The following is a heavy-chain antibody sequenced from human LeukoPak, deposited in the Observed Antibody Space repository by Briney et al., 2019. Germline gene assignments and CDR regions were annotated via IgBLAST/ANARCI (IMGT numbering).Heavy chain of an antibody. J-gene: IGHJ4*02. V-gene: IGHV4-61*02. Sequence: SETLSLTCTVSGGSISSSSYYWSWIRQPAGKGLEWIGRIYTSGSTNYNPSLKSRVTMSVDTSKNQFSLKLSSVTAADTAVYYCARDSIQLWFFDYWGQGTLVTVSS. D-gene: IGHD5-18*01. CDR2: IYTSGST. CDR3: ARDSIQLWFFDY. CDR1: GGSISSSSYY.